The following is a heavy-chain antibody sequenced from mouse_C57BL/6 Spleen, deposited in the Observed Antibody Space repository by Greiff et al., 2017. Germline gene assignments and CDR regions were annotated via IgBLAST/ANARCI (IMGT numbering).Heavy chain of an antibody. J-gene: IGHJ4*01. CDR1: GYAFSSSW. CDR3: ARDYYGSRYAMDY. CDR2: IYPGDGDT. D-gene: IGHD1-1*01. V-gene: IGHV1-82*01. Sequence: QVQLQQSGPELVKPGASVKISCKASGYAFSSSWMNWVKQRPGKGLEWIGRIYPGDGDTNYNGKFKGKATLTADKSSSTAYMQLSSLTSEDSAVYFCARDYYGSRYAMDYWGQGTSVTVSS.